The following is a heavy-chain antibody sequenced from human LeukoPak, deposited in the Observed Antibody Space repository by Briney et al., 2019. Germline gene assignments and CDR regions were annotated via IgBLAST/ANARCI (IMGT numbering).Heavy chain of an antibody. CDR2: IKQDGSEE. Sequence: GGSLRLSCAASGFTLGSNWMNWVRQAPGKGLEWVAIIKQDGSEEYYVDSVKGRFTISRDNAKNSLYLQMNSLRAEDTAVYYCARGNGFIIDYWGQGTLVTVSS. V-gene: IGHV3-7*01. J-gene: IGHJ4*02. CDR3: ARGNGFIIDY. CDR1: GFTLGSNW. D-gene: IGHD2-8*01.